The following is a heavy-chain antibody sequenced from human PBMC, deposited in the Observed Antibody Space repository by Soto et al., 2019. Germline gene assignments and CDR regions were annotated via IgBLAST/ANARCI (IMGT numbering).Heavy chain of an antibody. CDR3: ARGIYYYDSGSDDYYFDF. CDR1: GDSINSGGYS. CDR2: IYHSGST. J-gene: IGHJ4*01. V-gene: IGHV4-30-2*01. D-gene: IGHD3-22*01. Sequence: PSATLSLTCAVSGDSINSGGYSWSWILQPPGKGLAWIGYIYHSGSTYSNPSLNSRVTISADRSKNQFSLKLSSVTAADTAVYYCARGIYYYDSGSDDYYFDFRGQGALVIV.